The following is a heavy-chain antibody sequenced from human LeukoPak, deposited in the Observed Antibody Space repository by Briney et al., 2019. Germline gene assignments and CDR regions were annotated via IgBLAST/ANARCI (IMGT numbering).Heavy chain of an antibody. J-gene: IGHJ4*02. CDR2: INPNSGGT. CDR1: VYTFTSCA. Sequence: ASVKVSCKASVYTFTSCAMNWVRQAPGQGLEWMGWINPNSGGTNYAQKSQGRVTMTKDTTLSTASIDLRRLRSDSTAVYYGARAERATYSYTNWGQGTLVTVSS. V-gene: IGHV1-2*02. CDR3: ARAERATYSYTN. D-gene: IGHD5-18*01.